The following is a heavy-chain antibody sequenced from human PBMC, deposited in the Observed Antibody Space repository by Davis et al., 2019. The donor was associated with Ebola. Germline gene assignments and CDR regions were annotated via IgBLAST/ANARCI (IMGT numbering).Heavy chain of an antibody. D-gene: IGHD3-10*01. Sequence: MPSETLSLTCTVSGGSISSSSYYWSWIRQPPGKGLEWIGYIYYSGSTNYNPSLKSRVTISVDTSKNQFSLKLSSVTAADTAVYYCARAPGRVRGVDFDYWGQGTLVTVSS. CDR1: GGSISSSSYY. CDR2: IYYSGST. V-gene: IGHV4-61*01. J-gene: IGHJ4*02. CDR3: ARAPGRVRGVDFDY.